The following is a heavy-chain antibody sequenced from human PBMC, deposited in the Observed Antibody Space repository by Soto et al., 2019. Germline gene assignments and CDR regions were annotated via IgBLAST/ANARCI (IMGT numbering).Heavy chain of an antibody. V-gene: IGHV3-33*06. CDR3: GKDIRSGSIDY. CDR2: IWAHGTDQ. CDR1: GYSITNNG. D-gene: IGHD1-1*01. Sequence: GGSLRLSCAASGYSITNNGMHWVRQAPGKGLEWVALIWAHGTDQYYADSVKGRFTVSRDTSTNTVYLQMNSLRAEDTARYYCGKDIRSGSIDYWGQETLVTVSS. J-gene: IGHJ4*02.